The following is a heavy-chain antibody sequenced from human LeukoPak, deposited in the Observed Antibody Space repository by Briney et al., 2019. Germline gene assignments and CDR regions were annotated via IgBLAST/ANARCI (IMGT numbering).Heavy chain of an antibody. J-gene: IGHJ4*02. D-gene: IGHD2-2*01. CDR2: INWNGGST. CDR1: GFTFNNYG. CDR3: ARGYCSSTSCYFDY. V-gene: IGHV3-20*04. Sequence: GGSLRLSCAASGFTFNNYGMHWVRQAPGKGLEWVSGINWNGGSTGYADSVKGRFTISRDNAKNSLYLQMNSLRAEDTALYYCARGYCSSTSCYFDYWGQGTLVTVSS.